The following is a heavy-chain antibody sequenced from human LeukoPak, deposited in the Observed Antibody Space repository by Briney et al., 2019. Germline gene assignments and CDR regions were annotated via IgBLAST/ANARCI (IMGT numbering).Heavy chain of an antibody. CDR2: ISWNSGSI. CDR1: GFTFDDYA. J-gene: IGHJ4*02. D-gene: IGHD5-24*01. CDR3: AKSSGGRWLQSFDY. V-gene: IGHV3-9*01. Sequence: GGSLRLSCAASGFTFDDYAMHWVRQAPGKGLEWVSGISWNSGSIGYADSVKGRFTISRDNAKNSLYLQMNSLSAEDTALYYCAKSSGGRWLQSFDYWGQGILVTVSS.